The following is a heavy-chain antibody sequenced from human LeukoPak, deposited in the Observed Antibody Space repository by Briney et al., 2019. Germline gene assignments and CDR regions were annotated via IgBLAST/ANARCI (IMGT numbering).Heavy chain of an antibody. D-gene: IGHD1-26*01. J-gene: IGHJ1*01. CDR3: ARADSGSYYLHFQD. Sequence: SETLSLTCAVSGGPIINHYWSWIRQPPGKGLEWIGYIYDGGSTNYNPSLKSRVTISVNTSKNLFSLNLNSVAAADSAVYYCARADSGSYYLHFQDWGQGTLVTVSS. V-gene: IGHV4-59*11. CDR1: GGPIINHY. CDR2: IYDGGST.